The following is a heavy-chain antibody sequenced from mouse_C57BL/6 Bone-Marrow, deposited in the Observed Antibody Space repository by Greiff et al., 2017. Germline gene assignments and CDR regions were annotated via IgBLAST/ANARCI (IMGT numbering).Heavy chain of an antibody. J-gene: IGHJ2*01. CDR2: IDPSDSYT. D-gene: IGHD1-1*01. V-gene: IGHV1-69*01. Sequence: QVQLQQPGAELVMPGASVKLSCKASGYTFTSYWMHWVKQRPGQGLEWIGEIDPSDSYTNYNQKFKGKSTLTVDKSSSTAYMQLSSLTAEDSAVYYCAREGYYYGSTGFDYWGQGTPLTVSS. CDR1: GYTFTSYW. CDR3: AREGYYYGSTGFDY.